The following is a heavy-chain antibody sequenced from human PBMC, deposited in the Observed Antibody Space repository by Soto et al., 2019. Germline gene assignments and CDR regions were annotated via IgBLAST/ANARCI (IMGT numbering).Heavy chain of an antibody. CDR3: ARILFGRSVAGGYFYMDV. D-gene: IGHD6-19*01. CDR2: IFSNDEK. V-gene: IGHV2-26*01. Sequence: SGPTLVNHTETLTLTCTVSGFSLSNGKVGVSWIRQPPGKALEWLAHIFSNDEKSYRTSLKSRLTISEDTSKSQVVLTMTNVDPVDTATYYCARILFGRSVAGGYFYMDVWGKGTTVTVSS. CDR1: GFSLSNGKVG. J-gene: IGHJ6*03.